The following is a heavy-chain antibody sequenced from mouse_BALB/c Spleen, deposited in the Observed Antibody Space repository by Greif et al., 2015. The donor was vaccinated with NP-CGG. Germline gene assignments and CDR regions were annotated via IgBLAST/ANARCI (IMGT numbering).Heavy chain of an antibody. D-gene: IGHD1-1*01. J-gene: IGHJ4*01. CDR1: GFSLTSYG. CDR3: ARHYYGSYYAMDY. Sequence: VMLVESGPGLVAPSQSLSITCTISGFSLTSYGVHWVRQPPGKGLEWLVVIWSDGSTTYNSALKSRLSISKDNSKSQVFLKMNSLQTDDTAMYYCARHYYGSYYAMDYWGQGTSVTVSS. CDR2: IWSDGST. V-gene: IGHV2-6-1*01.